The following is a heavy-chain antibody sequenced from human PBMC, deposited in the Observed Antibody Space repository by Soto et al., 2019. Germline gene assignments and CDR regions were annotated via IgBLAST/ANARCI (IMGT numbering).Heavy chain of an antibody. V-gene: IGHV1-69*13. CDR2: IIPIFGTA. CDR3: ARNEQLVPDAFDI. CDR1: GGTFSSYA. J-gene: IGHJ3*02. D-gene: IGHD6-6*01. Sequence: SVKVSCKASGGTFSSYAISWVRQAPGQGLEWMGGIIPIFGTANYAQKFQGRVTITADESTSTAYMELSSLRSEDTAVYYCARNEQLVPDAFDIWGQVPTVTFSS.